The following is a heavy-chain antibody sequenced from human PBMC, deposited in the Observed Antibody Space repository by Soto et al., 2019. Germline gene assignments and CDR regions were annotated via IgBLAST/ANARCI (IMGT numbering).Heavy chain of an antibody. CDR1: GFTFSSYG. D-gene: IGHD3-10*01. Sequence: GGSLRLSCAASGFTFSSYGMHWVRQAPGKGLEWVAVISYDGNDKYYVNSVKGRFTISRDNSKNTLFLQMNSLRAEDTAVYYWAKCYGSGNSPHYYFYYYMDVWGKGTTVTVSS. J-gene: IGHJ6*03. V-gene: IGHV3-30*18. CDR2: ISYDGNDK. CDR3: AKCYGSGNSPHYYFYYYMDV.